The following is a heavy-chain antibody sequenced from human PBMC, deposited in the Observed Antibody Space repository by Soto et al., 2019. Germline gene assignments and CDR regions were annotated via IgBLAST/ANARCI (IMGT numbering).Heavy chain of an antibody. V-gene: IGHV5-10-1*01. D-gene: IGHD3-22*01. CDR1: GYSFTSYW. J-gene: IGHJ6*02. CDR2: IDPSDSYT. CDR3: ARSSYDSSGYYGTYYYGMDV. Sequence: VQSLKISWKGSGYSFTSYWISWVRQMPGKGLEWMGRIDPSDSYTNYSPSFQGHVTISADKSISTAYLQWSSLKASDTAMYYCARSSYDSSGYYGTYYYGMDVWGQGTTVTVSS.